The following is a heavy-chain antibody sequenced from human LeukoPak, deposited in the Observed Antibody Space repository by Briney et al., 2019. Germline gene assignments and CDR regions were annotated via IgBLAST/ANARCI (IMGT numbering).Heavy chain of an antibody. Sequence: ASVKVSCKASGYTFTSYGISWVRQAPGQGLEWMGWISGYNGYAHYAHNLQGRVTMTTDTSTSTAYMELRSLRSDDTAVYYCARDEARYSSGYYPNWFDPWGQGTLVTVSS. J-gene: IGHJ5*02. CDR3: ARDEARYSSGYYPNWFDP. CDR2: ISGYNGYA. V-gene: IGHV1-18*01. CDR1: GYTFTSYG. D-gene: IGHD3-22*01.